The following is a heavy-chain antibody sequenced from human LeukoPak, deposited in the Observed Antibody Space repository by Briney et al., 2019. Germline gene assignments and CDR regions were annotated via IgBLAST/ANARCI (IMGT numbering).Heavy chain of an antibody. CDR3: ASEGYYYDSSGPENYYYYGMDV. J-gene: IGHJ6*02. Sequence: PGGSLRLSCAASGFTFSSYWMSWVRPAPGKGLEWVANIKQDGSEKYYVDSVKGRFTISRDNAKNSLYLQMNSLRAEDTAVYYCASEGYYYDSSGPENYYYYGMDVWGQGTTVTVSS. CDR2: IKQDGSEK. CDR1: GFTFSSYW. D-gene: IGHD3-22*01. V-gene: IGHV3-7*01.